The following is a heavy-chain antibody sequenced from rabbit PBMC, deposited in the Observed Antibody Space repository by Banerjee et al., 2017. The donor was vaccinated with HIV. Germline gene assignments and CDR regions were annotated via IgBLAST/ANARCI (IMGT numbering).Heavy chain of an antibody. CDR1: GIDFSRSFW. CDR2: IYPTYGAT. D-gene: IGHD8-1*01. CDR3: ARGGVGTTYPYGGMDL. Sequence: QEHLVESGGGLVTLGGSLKLTCKASGIDFSRSFWISWVRQTPGKGLEWIGCIYPTYGATDYANWVNGRFTISLDNAQNTVDLQMNSLTAADTATYFCARGGVGTTYPYGGMDLWGQGTL. J-gene: IGHJ3*01. V-gene: IGHV1S43*01.